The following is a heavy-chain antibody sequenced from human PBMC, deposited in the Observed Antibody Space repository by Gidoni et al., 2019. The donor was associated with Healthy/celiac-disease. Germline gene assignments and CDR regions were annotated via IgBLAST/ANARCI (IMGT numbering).Heavy chain of an antibody. CDR3: AKDVRFLEWPIYYFAY. D-gene: IGHD3-3*01. Sequence: EVQLLEAGGGLVQPGGSLRLACAASGLTFSSYAMRWVRQAPGKGREWVSSISGSGGSTYYADSVKGRFTISRDNSKTTLYLQMNSLRAEDTAVYYCAKDVRFLEWPIYYFAYWGQGTLVTVSS. CDR2: ISGSGGST. CDR1: GLTFSSYA. J-gene: IGHJ4*02. V-gene: IGHV3-23*01.